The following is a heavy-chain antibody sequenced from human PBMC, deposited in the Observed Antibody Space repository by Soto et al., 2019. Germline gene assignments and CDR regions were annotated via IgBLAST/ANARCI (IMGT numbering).Heavy chain of an antibody. V-gene: IGHV4-59*08. Sequence: SETLSLTCTVSGGSISSYYWSWIRQPPGKGLEWIGYIYYSGSINYNPSLESRVAISVDTSKNQFSLKLTSVTAADTAVYYCARRWDWGSLGYWGQGTLVTVSS. D-gene: IGHD3-16*01. CDR2: IYYSGSI. CDR1: GGSISSYY. CDR3: ARRWDWGSLGY. J-gene: IGHJ4*02.